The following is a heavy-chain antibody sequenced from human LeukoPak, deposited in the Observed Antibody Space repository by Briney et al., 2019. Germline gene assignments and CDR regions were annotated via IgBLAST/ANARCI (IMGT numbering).Heavy chain of an antibody. D-gene: IGHD1-14*01. Sequence: ASVKFSCNVSADTLTELSMHWGGQAPGKGREWIGGFDSEDGETIYSRKFQCRVTMTADTSTDTASMEPSSLRSEDTDVYYCATDRSGMPTQNWFDPWGQGTLVTVSS. CDR1: ADTLTELS. CDR2: FDSEDGET. J-gene: IGHJ5*02. V-gene: IGHV1-24*01. CDR3: ATDRSGMPTQNWFDP.